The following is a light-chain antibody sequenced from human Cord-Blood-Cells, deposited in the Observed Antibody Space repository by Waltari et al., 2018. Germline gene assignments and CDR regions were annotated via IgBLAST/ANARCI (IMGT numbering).Light chain of an antibody. CDR3: SSYTSSSTWV. CDR2: DVS. J-gene: IGLJ3*02. CDR1: SSDVGGCNY. Sequence: FALTQPASVSGCPGQSLTISCTGTSSDVGGCNYVSWYQQHPGKAPKLMLYDVSNRPSGVSNHFSGSKSGNTASLTISGLQAEDEADYYCSSYTSSSTWVFGGGTKLTVL. V-gene: IGLV2-14*01.